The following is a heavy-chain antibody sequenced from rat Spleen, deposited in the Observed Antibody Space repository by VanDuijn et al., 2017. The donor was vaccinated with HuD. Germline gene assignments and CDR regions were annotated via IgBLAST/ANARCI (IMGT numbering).Heavy chain of an antibody. V-gene: IGHV5-29*01. D-gene: IGHD1-10*01. Sequence: LEWVATISSDGSTTYYRDSVKGRFTVSRDNAKSTLYLQMDSLRSEDTATYYCTRYVNSHFDYWGQGVMVTVSS. CDR3: TRYVNSHFDY. CDR2: ISSDGSTT. J-gene: IGHJ2*01.